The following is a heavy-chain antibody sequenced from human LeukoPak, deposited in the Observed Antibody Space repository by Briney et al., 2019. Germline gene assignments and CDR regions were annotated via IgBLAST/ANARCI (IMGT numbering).Heavy chain of an antibody. D-gene: IGHD2-15*01. CDR3: ARAHLYCSGGSCYSDY. CDR2: ISSSSYI. V-gene: IGHV3-21*01. J-gene: IGHJ4*02. CDR1: GFTFSSYS. Sequence: GGSLRLSCAASGFTFSSYSMNWVRQAPGKGLEWVSSISSSSYIYYADSVKGRFTISRDNAKNSLYLRVNSLRAEDTAVYYCARAHLYCSGGSCYSDYWGQGTLVTVSS.